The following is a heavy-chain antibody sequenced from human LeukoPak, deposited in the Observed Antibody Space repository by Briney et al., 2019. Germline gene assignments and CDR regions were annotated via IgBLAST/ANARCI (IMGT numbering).Heavy chain of an antibody. CDR1: GGSISSYY. CDR3: ASDYGDYAEYFQH. CDR2: IYTSGST. J-gene: IGHJ1*01. V-gene: IGHV4-4*07. Sequence: PSETLSLTCTVSGGSISSYYWSWIRQPAGKGLEWIGRIYTSGSTNYNPSLKSRVTMSLDTSKNQFSLKLSSVTAADTAVYYCASDYGDYAEYFQHWGQGTLVTVSS. D-gene: IGHD4-17*01.